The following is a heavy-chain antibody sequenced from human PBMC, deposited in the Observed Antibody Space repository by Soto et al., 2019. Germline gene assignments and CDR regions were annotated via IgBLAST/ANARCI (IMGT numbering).Heavy chain of an antibody. CDR1: GDSISGYY. CDR2: IYESGSI. J-gene: IGHJ6*02. Sequence: QVQLQESGPGLVKPSETLSLTCTVSGDSISGYYWSWIRQPPGKGLEWIGYIYESGSINYKPSLKSRVTMSIDTSNNQFSLKLISVTAADTAVYYCARSGRSGYYYYYGMDVWGQGTTVTVSS. CDR3: ARSGRSGYYYYYGMDV. V-gene: IGHV4-59*01. D-gene: IGHD3-22*01.